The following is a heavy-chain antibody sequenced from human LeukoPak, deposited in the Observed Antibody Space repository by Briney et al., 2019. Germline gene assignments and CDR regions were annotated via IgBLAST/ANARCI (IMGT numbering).Heavy chain of an antibody. CDR1: GFTFSIYG. CDR2: ISYDGSNK. CDR3: ARDDFWSGYPYYYYYYMDV. D-gene: IGHD3-3*01. J-gene: IGHJ6*03. Sequence: GGSLRLSCAASGFTFSIYGMSWVRQAPAKGLEGVAVISYDGSNKYYAHSVKGRFTISRDNAKNSLHLQMNSLRVEDTAVYYCARDDFWSGYPYYYYYYMDVWGKGTKVTVSS. V-gene: IGHV3-30*03.